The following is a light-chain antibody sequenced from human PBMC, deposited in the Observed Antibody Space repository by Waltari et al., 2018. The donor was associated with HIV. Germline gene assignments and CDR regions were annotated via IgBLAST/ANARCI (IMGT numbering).Light chain of an antibody. CDR2: GNN. J-gene: IGLJ3*02. CDR1: SSNIGARFD. V-gene: IGLV1-40*01. Sequence: QSVLTQPPSVSGAPGQRVTISCTGSSSNIGARFDVHWYQQLPGTAPKLLIYGNNNRPAGVPDGFSGSKSGTSASLAITGLQAEDEADYYCQSYDSSLSGSVFGGGTKLTVL. CDR3: QSYDSSLSGSV.